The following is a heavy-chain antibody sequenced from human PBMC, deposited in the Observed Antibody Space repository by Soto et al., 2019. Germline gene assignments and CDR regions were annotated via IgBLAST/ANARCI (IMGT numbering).Heavy chain of an antibody. CDR1: GFTFVKYA. V-gene: IGHV3-49*04. CDR3: TTAESLSVAYFFDY. J-gene: IGHJ4*02. D-gene: IGHD2-15*01. CDR2: SRNQTYRGTT. Sequence: PGGSLRLSCTVSGFTFVKYALNWVRQAPGEGLEWVGLSRNQTYRGTTEYAASVRGRFTISRDDSNGIAYLRMSSLKTEDSAVYYCTTAESLSVAYFFDYWGQGSLVTVSS.